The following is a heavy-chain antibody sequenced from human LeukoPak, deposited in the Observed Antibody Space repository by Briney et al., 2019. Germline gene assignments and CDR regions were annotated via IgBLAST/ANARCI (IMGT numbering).Heavy chain of an antibody. CDR2: ISTSSNTI. D-gene: IGHD2-15*01. CDR3: ARGDCSGGSCYMSLTTIDY. V-gene: IGHV3-48*01. J-gene: IGHJ4*02. CDR1: GFTFSSYS. Sequence: GGSLRLSCAASGFTFSSYSMNWVRQAPGKGLEWVSYISTSSNTIYYADSVKGRFTISRDNAKNSLYLQMNSLRAEDTAVYYCARGDCSGGSCYMSLTTIDYWGQGTLVTVSS.